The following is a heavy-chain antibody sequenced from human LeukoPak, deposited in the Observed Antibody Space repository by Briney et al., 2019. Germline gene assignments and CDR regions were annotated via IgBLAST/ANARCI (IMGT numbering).Heavy chain of an antibody. J-gene: IGHJ4*02. D-gene: IGHD3-10*01. CDR1: GGSISSSSYY. Sequence: SETLSLTCTVSGGSISSSSYYWGWIRQPPGKGLEWIGNIYYSGSTYYNPPLKSRVTISVDTSKNQFSLKLSSVTAADTAVYYCARRDYYGSGKYDYWGQGTLVTVSS. CDR3: ARRDYYGSGKYDY. V-gene: IGHV4-39*01. CDR2: IYYSGST.